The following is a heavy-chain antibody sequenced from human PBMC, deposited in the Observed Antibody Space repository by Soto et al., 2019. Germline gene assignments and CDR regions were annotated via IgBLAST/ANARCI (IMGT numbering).Heavy chain of an antibody. V-gene: IGHV3-33*01. D-gene: IGHD6-13*01. Sequence: QVQLVESGGGVVQPGRSLRLSCAASGFTFSSYGMHWVRQAPGKGLEWVAVIWYDGSNKYYADSVKGRFTISRDSSKNTLYLQMNSLRAEDTAVYYCARERIAAAGTGWFDPWGQGTLVTVSS. J-gene: IGHJ5*02. CDR1: GFTFSSYG. CDR3: ARERIAAAGTGWFDP. CDR2: IWYDGSNK.